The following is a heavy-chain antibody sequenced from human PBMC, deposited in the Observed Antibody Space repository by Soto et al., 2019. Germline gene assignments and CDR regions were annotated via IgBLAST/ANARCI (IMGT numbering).Heavy chain of an antibody. CDR3: ARGGGWEPLDY. D-gene: IGHD1-26*01. CDR2: ISYDGSNK. CDR1: GFTVSSYA. J-gene: IGHJ4*02. Sequence: QVQLVESGGGVVQPGRSLRLSCAASGFTVSSYAMHWVRQAPGKGLEWVAVISYDGSNKYYADSVKGRFTISRDNSKNTLYLQMNSLRAEDTAVYYCARGGGWEPLDYWGQGTLVTVSS. V-gene: IGHV3-30-3*01.